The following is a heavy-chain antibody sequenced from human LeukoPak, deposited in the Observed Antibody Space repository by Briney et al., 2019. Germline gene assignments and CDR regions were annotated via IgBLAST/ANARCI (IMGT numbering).Heavy chain of an antibody. Sequence: PGGSLGLSCVASGFSFRNYAIHWVRQAPGKGLEWVSGISGSGARTYYADSVKGRFTISRDNSKNTLYLQMNSLTAEDTALYYCVKRRGGTWTTNNWFDPWGQGTLVTVSS. CDR1: GFSFRNYA. CDR2: ISGSGART. V-gene: IGHV3-23*01. CDR3: VKRRGGTWTTNNWFDP. D-gene: IGHD3-16*01. J-gene: IGHJ5*02.